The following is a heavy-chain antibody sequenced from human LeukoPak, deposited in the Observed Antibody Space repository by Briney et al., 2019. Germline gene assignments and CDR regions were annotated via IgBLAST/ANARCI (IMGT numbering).Heavy chain of an antibody. CDR3: ARDLPTTGTTLFDY. D-gene: IGHD1-1*01. Sequence: ASVKVSCKASGYTFTSYGNSWVRQAPAQGLEWMGLISAYNGNTNYAQKLQGRVTMTTDTSTSTAYMELRSLRSDDTAVYYCARDLPTTGTTLFDYWGQGTLVTVSS. CDR1: GYTFTSYG. CDR2: ISAYNGNT. V-gene: IGHV1-18*01. J-gene: IGHJ4*02.